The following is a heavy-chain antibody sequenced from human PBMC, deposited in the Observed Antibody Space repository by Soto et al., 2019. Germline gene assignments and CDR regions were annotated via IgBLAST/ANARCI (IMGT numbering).Heavy chain of an antibody. V-gene: IGHV3-30-3*01. J-gene: IGHJ4*02. D-gene: IGHD1-26*01. Sequence: QVKLVESGGGVVQPGRSLRLSCAASGFNVSAYTMHWVRQAPGKGLAWVAVISSDGNHKYYTDSVKGRFTISIDTSTNTLYLQMNSLRAEDTAVYYCARWEQPLFDYWGQGTLVTVSS. CDR2: ISSDGNHK. CDR3: ARWEQPLFDY. CDR1: GFNVSAYT.